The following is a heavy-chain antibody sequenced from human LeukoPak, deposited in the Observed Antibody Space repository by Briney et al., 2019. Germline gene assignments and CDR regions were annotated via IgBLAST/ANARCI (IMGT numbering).Heavy chain of an antibody. CDR2: IYTSGST. V-gene: IGHV4-4*07. Sequence: SETLSLTCTVSGGSISSYYWSWIRQPAGKRLEWIGRIYTSGSTNYNPSLKSRVTMSVDTSKNQFSLRLSSVTAADTAVYYCARVMAVDDAFDIWGQGTMVTVSS. J-gene: IGHJ3*02. CDR1: GGSISSYY. CDR3: ARVMAVDDAFDI. D-gene: IGHD5-24*01.